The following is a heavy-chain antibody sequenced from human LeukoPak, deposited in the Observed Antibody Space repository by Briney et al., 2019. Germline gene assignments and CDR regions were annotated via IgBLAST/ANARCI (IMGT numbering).Heavy chain of an antibody. J-gene: IGHJ5*02. Sequence: SETLSLTCTVSGGSISSYYWSWIRQPPGKGLEWIGYIYYSGSTNYNPSLKSRVTISVDTSKNQFSLKLSSVTAADTAVYYCARGTILSWFDPWGQGTLVTVSS. CDR3: ARGTILSWFDP. CDR2: IYYSGST. V-gene: IGHV4-59*01. CDR1: GGSISSYY. D-gene: IGHD3-3*01.